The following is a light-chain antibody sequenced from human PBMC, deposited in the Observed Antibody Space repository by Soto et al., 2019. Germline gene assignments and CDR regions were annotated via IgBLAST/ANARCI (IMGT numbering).Light chain of an antibody. CDR3: QQYNSMLS. V-gene: IGKV1-33*01. CDR2: NPS. CDR1: HDVSRN. J-gene: IGKJ4*01. Sequence: DIQMTQSPSSLSASVGDRVTIACQSSHDVSRNLNWFQQKPGEAPKLLIYNPSNLERGVPSRFSASGSGTDFTFTISSLQPEDVATYYCQQYNSMLSFGGGTEIELK.